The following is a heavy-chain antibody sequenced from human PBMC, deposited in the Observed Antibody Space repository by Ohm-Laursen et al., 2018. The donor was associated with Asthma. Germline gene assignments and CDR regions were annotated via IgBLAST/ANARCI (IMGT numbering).Heavy chain of an antibody. CDR1: GFTFDDYA. V-gene: IGHV3-9*01. Sequence: SSLRLSCAASGFTFDDYAMHWVRQAPGKGLEWVSGISWNSGSIGYADSVKGRFTISRDNAKNSLYLQMNSLRAEDTALYYCAKGATVTTSYYYGMDVWGQGTTVTVSS. CDR2: ISWNSGSI. CDR3: AKGATVTTSYYYGMDV. D-gene: IGHD4-17*01. J-gene: IGHJ6*02.